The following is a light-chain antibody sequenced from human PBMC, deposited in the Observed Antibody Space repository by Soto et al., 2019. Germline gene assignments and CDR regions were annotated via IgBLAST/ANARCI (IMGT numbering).Light chain of an antibody. V-gene: IGKV3-15*01. CDR1: QSISNN. Sequence: ELVLTQSPATLSVSPGEGATLSCRASQSISNNLVWYQQKPGQAPRLLIYSASTRASGIPARFSGSGSGTEFTLTISSLQSEDFAVYYCQLYNNWPLLYTFGQGTRLEIK. J-gene: IGKJ2*01. CDR3: QLYNNWPLLYT. CDR2: SAS.